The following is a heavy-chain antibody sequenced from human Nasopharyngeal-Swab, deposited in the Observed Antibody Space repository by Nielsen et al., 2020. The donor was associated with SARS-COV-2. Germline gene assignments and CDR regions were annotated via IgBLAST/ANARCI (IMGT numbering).Heavy chain of an antibody. CDR2: IIPIFGTA. CDR3: ARDPADCSGGSCEAR. J-gene: IGHJ4*02. D-gene: IGHD2-15*01. V-gene: IGHV1-69*01. Sequence: WVRQAPGQVLEWMGGIIPIFGTANYAQKFQGRVTITADESTSTAYMELSSLRSEDTAVYYCARDPADCSGGSCEARWGQGTLVTVSS.